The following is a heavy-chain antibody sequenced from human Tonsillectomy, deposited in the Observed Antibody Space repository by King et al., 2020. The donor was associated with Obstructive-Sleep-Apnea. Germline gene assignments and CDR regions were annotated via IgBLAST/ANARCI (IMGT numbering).Heavy chain of an antibody. V-gene: IGHV4-34*01. D-gene: IGHD3-10*01. J-gene: IGHJ4*02. CDR1: GGSFSGYY. Sequence: VQLQQWGAGLLKPSETLSLTCAVYGGSFSGYYWSWIRQPPGKGLEWIGEINHSGSTNYNPSLKSRVTISVDTSKNQFSLKLSSVTAADTAVYYCAREEVLWFGELFGFDYWGQGTLVTVSS. CDR3: AREEVLWFGELFGFDY. CDR2: INHSGST.